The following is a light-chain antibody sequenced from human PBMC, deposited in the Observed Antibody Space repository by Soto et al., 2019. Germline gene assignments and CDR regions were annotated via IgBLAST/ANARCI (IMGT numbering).Light chain of an antibody. Sequence: DIQMTQSPSSLSASVGDTVTMTCRASQSIALSVNWYQQNPGKAPKLLIYVAFTLESGVPSRCSGSGSGTEFTLTIRSLQPEDFATYYCQQSFRSPITFGKGTRLEIK. V-gene: IGKV1-39*01. CDR2: VAF. J-gene: IGKJ5*01. CDR3: QQSFRSPIT. CDR1: QSIALS.